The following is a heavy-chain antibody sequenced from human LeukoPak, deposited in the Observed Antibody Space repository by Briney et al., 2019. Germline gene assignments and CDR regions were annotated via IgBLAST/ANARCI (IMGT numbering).Heavy chain of an antibody. D-gene: IGHD3-3*01. CDR3: ARDQGPIIAEWSTRFDP. J-gene: IGHJ5*02. V-gene: IGHV4-59*01. CDR1: GGSISSYY. Sequence: PSETLSLTCTVSGGSISSYYWSWIRQPPGKGLEWIGYIYYSGSTNYNPSLKSRVTISVDTSKNQFSLKLSSVTAADTAVYYCARDQGPIIAEWSTRFDPWGQGTLVTVSS. CDR2: IYYSGST.